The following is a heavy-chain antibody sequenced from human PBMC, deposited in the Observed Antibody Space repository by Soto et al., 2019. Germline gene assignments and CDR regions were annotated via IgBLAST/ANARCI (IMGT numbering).Heavy chain of an antibody. D-gene: IGHD3-22*01. J-gene: IGHJ4*02. CDR2: ISGSGGST. Sequence: GGSLRLSCAASGFTFSSYAMSWVRQAPGKGLEWVSAISGSGGSTYYADSVKGRFTISRDNSKNTLYLQMNSLRAEDTAVYYCAKVRYYYDSSGYWDYLDYWGQGTLVTVSS. CDR1: GFTFSSYA. CDR3: AKVRYYYDSSGYWDYLDY. V-gene: IGHV3-23*01.